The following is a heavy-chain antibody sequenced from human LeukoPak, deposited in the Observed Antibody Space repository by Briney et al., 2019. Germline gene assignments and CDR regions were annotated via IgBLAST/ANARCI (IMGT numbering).Heavy chain of an antibody. J-gene: IGHJ4*02. CDR1: GGSISSGDYY. CDR3: ARRYSSGHYGSGHHFDY. CDR2: IYYSGST. V-gene: IGHV4-30-4*01. D-gene: IGHD3-22*01. Sequence: PSETLSLTCTVSGGSISSGDYYWSWIRQPPGKGLEWIGYIYYSGSTYYNPSLKSRVTISVDTSKNQFSLKLSSVTAADTAVYYCARRYSSGHYGSGHHFDYWGQGTLVTVSS.